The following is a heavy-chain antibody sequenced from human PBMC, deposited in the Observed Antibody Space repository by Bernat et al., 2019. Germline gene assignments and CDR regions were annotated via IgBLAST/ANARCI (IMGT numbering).Heavy chain of an antibody. J-gene: IGHJ3*02. Sequence: EVQLVESGGGLVKPGGSLRLSCAASGFTFSNAWMSWVRQAPGKGLEWVGRLKSKTNGGTTDYTAPVKGRFTMSGDDSKNTLYLQMDSLKIEDTAMYFCASSMAGRGAFDIWGQGTMVTVSS. CDR3: ASSMAGRGAFDI. D-gene: IGHD6-6*01. CDR1: GFTFSNAW. CDR2: LKSKTNGGTT. V-gene: IGHV3-15*01.